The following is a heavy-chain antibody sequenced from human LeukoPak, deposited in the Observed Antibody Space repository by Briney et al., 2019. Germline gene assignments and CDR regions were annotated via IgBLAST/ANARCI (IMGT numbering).Heavy chain of an antibody. CDR3: ARDQEGFDY. V-gene: IGHV1-46*01. CDR2: IYPRDGST. J-gene: IGHJ4*02. Sequence: ASVKVSCKASGYTFTSNYIHWVRQAPGQGLEWMGMIYPRDGSTSYAQKFQGRVTVTRDASTSTVHMELSGLRSEDTAVYYCARDQEGFDYWGQGTLVTVSP. CDR1: GYTFTSNY.